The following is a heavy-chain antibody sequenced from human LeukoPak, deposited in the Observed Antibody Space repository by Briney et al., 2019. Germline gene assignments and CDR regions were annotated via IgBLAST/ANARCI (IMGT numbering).Heavy chain of an antibody. J-gene: IGHJ6*02. CDR3: ARDRFRTGPRYRGGWYIYYYGMDV. V-gene: IGHV1-18*01. D-gene: IGHD6-19*01. CDR2: ISAYNGNT. CDR1: GYTFTSYG. Sequence: ASVKVSCKASGYTFTSYGISWVRQAPGQGLEWMGWISAYNGNTNYAQKLQGRVTMTTDTSTSTAYMELRSLRSDDTAVYYCARDRFRTGPRYRGGWYIYYYGMDVWGQGTTVTVSS.